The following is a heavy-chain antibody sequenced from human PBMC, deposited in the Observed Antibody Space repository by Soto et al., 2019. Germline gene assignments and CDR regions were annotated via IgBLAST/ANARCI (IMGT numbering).Heavy chain of an antibody. CDR1: GFTFSSYA. CDR3: AKDYYYDSSGYYPYFDY. CDR2: ISVSGGST. J-gene: IGHJ4*02. Sequence: PGGSLRLSCAASGFTFSSYAMSWVRQAPGKGLEWVSAISVSGGSTYYADSVKGRFTISRDNSKNTLYLQMNSLRAEDTAVYYCAKDYYYDSSGYYPYFDYWGRGTLVTLSS. V-gene: IGHV3-23*01. D-gene: IGHD3-22*01.